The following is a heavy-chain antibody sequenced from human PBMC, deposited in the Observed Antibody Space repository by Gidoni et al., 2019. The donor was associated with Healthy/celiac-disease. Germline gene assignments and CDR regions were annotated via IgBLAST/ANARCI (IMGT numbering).Heavy chain of an antibody. Sequence: QVQLQQWGAGLLKPSETLSLTCAVYGGSFSGYYWSWIRQPPGKGLEWIGEINHSGSTNYNPSLKSRVTISVDTSKNQFSLKLSPVTAADTAVYYCARGSGSSWYYFDYWGQGTLVTVSS. CDR1: GGSFSGYY. CDR3: ARGSGSSWYYFDY. J-gene: IGHJ4*02. V-gene: IGHV4-34*01. CDR2: INHSGST. D-gene: IGHD6-13*01.